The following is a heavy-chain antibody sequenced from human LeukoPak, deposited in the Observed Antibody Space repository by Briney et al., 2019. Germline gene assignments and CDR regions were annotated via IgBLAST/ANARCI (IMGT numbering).Heavy chain of an antibody. D-gene: IGHD2/OR15-2a*01. CDR3: ARDVPSATFNSRWGSNSWFDP. Sequence: SETLSLTCTVSGDSISSGGYYWSWIRQHPGKGLEWIGCIYYTGTTYYNTSLQSRVTISVDTSKNQIPLKLSSVTAADTAVYYCARDVPSATFNSRWGSNSWFDPWGQGTLVTVSS. J-gene: IGHJ5*02. CDR2: IYYTGTT. V-gene: IGHV4-31*03. CDR1: GDSISSGGYY.